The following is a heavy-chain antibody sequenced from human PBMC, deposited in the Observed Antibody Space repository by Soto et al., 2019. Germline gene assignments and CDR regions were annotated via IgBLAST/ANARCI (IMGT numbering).Heavy chain of an antibody. D-gene: IGHD3-10*01. CDR3: ARSGSGRTHDY. J-gene: IGHJ4*02. Sequence: QVQLQESGPGLVMPSETLSLTCTVSGGSISSYYWSWIRQPPGKGLEWIGYIYYSGSTNYNPSLKSRVTISVDTSKNQFSLKLSSVTAADTAVYYCARSGSGRTHDYWGQGTLVTVSS. V-gene: IGHV4-59*01. CDR2: IYYSGST. CDR1: GGSISSYY.